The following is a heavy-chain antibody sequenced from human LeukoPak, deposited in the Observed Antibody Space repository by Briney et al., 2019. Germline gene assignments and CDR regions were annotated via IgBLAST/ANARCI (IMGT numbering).Heavy chain of an antibody. CDR3: ARLAAALDY. Sequence: GGSLRLSCAASGFTFSSYSMNWVRQAPGKGLEWVSYISSSSTIYYADSVKGRFTISRDNAKNSLYLQMNSLRAEDTAVYYCARLAAALDYWGQGTLVTVSS. CDR2: ISSSSTI. D-gene: IGHD6-13*01. V-gene: IGHV3-48*01. CDR1: GFTFSSYS. J-gene: IGHJ4*02.